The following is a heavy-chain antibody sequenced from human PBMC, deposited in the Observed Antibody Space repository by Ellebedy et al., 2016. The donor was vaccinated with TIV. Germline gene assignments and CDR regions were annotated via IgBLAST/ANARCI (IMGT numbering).Heavy chain of an antibody. V-gene: IGHV3-33*06. CDR2: IWYDGSQK. D-gene: IGHD3-9*01. CDR3: VKDRPNYFGSNGGYYKRDGDD. J-gene: IGHJ4*02. Sequence: GGSLRLXCAASGFTFSGYGMHWVRQAPGKGLEWLAVIWYDGSQKYYADSVKGRFTISRDNSKSTLYLQMNSLRGDDTAIYYCVKDRPNYFGSNGGYYKRDGDDWGQGTLVTVSS. CDR1: GFTFSGYG.